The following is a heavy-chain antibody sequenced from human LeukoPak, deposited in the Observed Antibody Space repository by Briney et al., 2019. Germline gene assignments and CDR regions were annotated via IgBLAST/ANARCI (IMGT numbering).Heavy chain of an antibody. CDR2: ISSSSSTI. CDR1: GFSVSSNY. CDR3: ASGGEWLSLDY. J-gene: IGHJ4*02. D-gene: IGHD3-3*01. Sequence: GGSLRLSCAASGFSVSSNYMSWVRQAPGKGLEWVSYISSSSSTIYYADSVKGRFTISRDNAKNSLYLQMNSLRAEDTAVYYCASGGEWLSLDYWGQGTLVTVSS. V-gene: IGHV3-48*01.